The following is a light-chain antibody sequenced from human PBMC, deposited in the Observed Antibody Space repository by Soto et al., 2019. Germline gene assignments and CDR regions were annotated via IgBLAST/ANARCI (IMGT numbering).Light chain of an antibody. CDR2: DAS. V-gene: IGKV1-5*01. Sequence: DIRMTQSPSTLSASVGDRVTITCRASQSIGRWLAWYQQKPGKAPKFLIYDASSLEPGVPSRFSGSGSGSEFTLTISSLQPDDFATYYCQQYDSSSPTFGQGTKVEVK. CDR3: QQYDSSSPT. CDR1: QSIGRW. J-gene: IGKJ1*01.